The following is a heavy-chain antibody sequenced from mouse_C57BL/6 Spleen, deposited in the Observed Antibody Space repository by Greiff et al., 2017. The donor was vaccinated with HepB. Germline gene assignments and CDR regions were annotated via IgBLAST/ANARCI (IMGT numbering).Heavy chain of an antibody. CDR2: INPNNGGT. D-gene: IGHD1-1*01. CDR3: ARGGYYYGSSYRDYFDY. J-gene: IGHJ2*01. Sequence: VQLQQSGPELVKPGASVKMSCKASGYTFTDYNMHWVKQSHGKSLEWIGYINPNNGGTSYNQKFKGKATLTVNKSSSTAYMELRSLTSEDSAVYYCARGGYYYGSSYRDYFDYWGQGTTLTVSS. CDR1: GYTFTDYN. V-gene: IGHV1-22*01.